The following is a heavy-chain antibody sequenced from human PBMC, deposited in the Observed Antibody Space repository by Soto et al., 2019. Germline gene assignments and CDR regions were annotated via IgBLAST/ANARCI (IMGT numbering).Heavy chain of an antibody. CDR2: ISYDGSNK. CDR1: GLTFSSYA. D-gene: IGHD4-17*01. J-gene: IGHJ3*02. CDR3: ARDRDYGDYGDAFDI. Sequence: GGSLRLSCAASGLTFSSYAMHWVRQAPGKGLEWVAVISYDGSNKYYADSVKGRFTISRDNSKNTLYLQMNSLRTEDTAVYYCARDRDYGDYGDAFDIWGQGTMVTVSS. V-gene: IGHV3-30-3*01.